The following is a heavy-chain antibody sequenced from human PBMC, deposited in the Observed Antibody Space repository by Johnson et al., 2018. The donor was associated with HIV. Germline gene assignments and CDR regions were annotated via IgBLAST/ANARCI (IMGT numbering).Heavy chain of an antibody. V-gene: IGHV3-53*01. CDR3: ERTSCEWLLFAVDI. CDR1: GFTVSSNY. Sequence: VQLVESGGGLIQPGGSLRLSCAASGFTVSSNYMSWVRQAPGKGLEWVSVIYSGGSTYYADSVKGRFTISRYNSKNTLYLQMNSLRAEDTAVYYCERTSCEWLLFAVDIWGQGTMVTVSS. CDR2: IYSGGST. J-gene: IGHJ3*02. D-gene: IGHD3-3*01.